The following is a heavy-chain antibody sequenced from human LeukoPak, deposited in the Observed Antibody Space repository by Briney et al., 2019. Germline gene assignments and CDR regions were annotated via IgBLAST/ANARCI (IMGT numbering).Heavy chain of an antibody. Sequence: PSETLSLTCTVSGGSISSSSYYWGWIRQPPGKGLEWIGSIYYSGSTYYNPSLKSRVTISVDTSKNQFSLKLSSVTAADTAVYYCARGAYDYYYDSSGYIGYRGQGTLVTVSS. D-gene: IGHD3-22*01. V-gene: IGHV4-39*07. CDR2: IYYSGST. J-gene: IGHJ4*02. CDR3: ARGAYDYYYDSSGYIGY. CDR1: GGSISSSSYY.